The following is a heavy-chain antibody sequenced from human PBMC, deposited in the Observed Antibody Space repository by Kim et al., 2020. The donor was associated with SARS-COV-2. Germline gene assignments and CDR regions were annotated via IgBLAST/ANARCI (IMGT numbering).Heavy chain of an antibody. CDR2: K. Sequence: KYYADSVKGRFTISGENSKNTLYLQMNSLRAEDTAVYYCARDRLGEYGMDVWGQGTTVTVSS. J-gene: IGHJ6*02. CDR3: ARDRLGEYGMDV. V-gene: IGHV3-33*01. D-gene: IGHD3-16*01.